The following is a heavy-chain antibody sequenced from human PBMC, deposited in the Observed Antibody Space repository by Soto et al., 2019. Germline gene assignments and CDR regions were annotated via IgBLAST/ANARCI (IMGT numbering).Heavy chain of an antibody. D-gene: IGHD1-26*01. J-gene: IGHJ4*02. V-gene: IGHV1-69*01. CDR3: ARGRDQPPVGLYFDS. CDR1: GGAFNNYI. CDR2: IIPMFGTP. Sequence: QVQLVQSGAEVKKPGSSVKVSCKASGGAFNNYIFDWVRQAPGQGLEWMGGIIPMFGTPKYAQTFQDRITISADVSTGTAYMELTILRFDDTAIYYCARGRDQPPVGLYFDSWGEGTRVTVSS.